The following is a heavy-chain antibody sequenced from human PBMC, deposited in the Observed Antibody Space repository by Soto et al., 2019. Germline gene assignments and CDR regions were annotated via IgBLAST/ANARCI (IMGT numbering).Heavy chain of an antibody. V-gene: IGHV4-39*01. D-gene: IGHD2-21*01. Sequence: QLQLQESGPGLVKPSETLSLTCTVSGGSISRSSYYWGWIRQPPGKGLEWIGSIYYSGSTYYNPSLKSRVTMSVDTSKIQFSLKLSSVTAPDTAVYSCARHTGGDFDIWGQGTMVTVSS. J-gene: IGHJ3*02. CDR1: GGSISRSSYY. CDR2: IYYSGST. CDR3: ARHTGGDFDI.